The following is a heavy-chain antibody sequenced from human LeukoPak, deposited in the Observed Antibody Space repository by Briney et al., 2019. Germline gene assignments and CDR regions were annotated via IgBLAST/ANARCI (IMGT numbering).Heavy chain of an antibody. J-gene: IGHJ4*02. CDR1: GGSFSGYY. Sequence: PSETLSLTCAVYGGSFSGYYWSWIRQPPGKGLEWIGEINHSGSTNYNPSLKSRVTMSVDTSKNQFSLKLSSVTAADTAVYYCATWGSRAGGWCPGLFDYWGQGTLVTVSS. CDR3: ATWGSRAGGWCPGLFDY. CDR2: INHSGST. D-gene: IGHD6-19*01. V-gene: IGHV4-34*01.